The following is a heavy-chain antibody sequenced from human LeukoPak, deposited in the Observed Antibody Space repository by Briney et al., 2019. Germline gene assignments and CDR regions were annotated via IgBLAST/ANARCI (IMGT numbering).Heavy chain of an antibody. CDR3: ARDRPILTGFYYYGMDV. CDR2: IYYSGST. D-gene: IGHD3-9*01. Sequence: PSETLSLTCTLSGGSLSSGSYYWSWIRQPPGKGLEWFGYIYYSGSTNYNPSLKSRVTISVDTSKNQFSLKLSSVTAADTAVYYCARDRPILTGFYYYGMDVWGQGTTVTVSS. J-gene: IGHJ6*02. V-gene: IGHV4-61*01. CDR1: GGSLSSGSYY.